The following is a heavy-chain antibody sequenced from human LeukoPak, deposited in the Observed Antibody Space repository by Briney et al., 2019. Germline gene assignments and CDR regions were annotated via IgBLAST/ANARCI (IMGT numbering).Heavy chain of an antibody. Sequence: GGSLRLSCAASGFTFSSYAMHWVRQAPGKGLEWVAAISYDGSNKYYADSVKGRFTISRDNSKNTLYLQMNSLRAEDTAVYYCAKSYGDYNWFDYRGQGTLVTVSS. D-gene: IGHD4-17*01. CDR3: AKSYGDYNWFDY. V-gene: IGHV3-30*04. CDR2: ISYDGSNK. CDR1: GFTFSSYA. J-gene: IGHJ4*02.